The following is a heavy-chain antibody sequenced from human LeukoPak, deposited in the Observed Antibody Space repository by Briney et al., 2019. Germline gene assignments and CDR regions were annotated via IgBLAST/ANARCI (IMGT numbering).Heavy chain of an antibody. CDR2: IYYSGST. D-gene: IGHD7-27*01. Sequence: SETLSLTCTVSGGSISSYYWSWIRQPPGKGLEWIGYIYYSGSTNYNPSLKSRVTISVDTSKNQFSLKLSSVAAADTAVYYCARRPPTNWGLDYWGQGTLVTASS. J-gene: IGHJ4*02. CDR3: ARRPPTNWGLDY. CDR1: GGSISSYY. V-gene: IGHV4-59*08.